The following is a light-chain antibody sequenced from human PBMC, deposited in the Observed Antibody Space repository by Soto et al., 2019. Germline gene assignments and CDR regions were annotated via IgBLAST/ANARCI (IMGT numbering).Light chain of an antibody. J-gene: IGLJ1*01. CDR2: EGS. CDR3: SSYAGSSTSYV. Sequence: SALTQPASVSGSPGQSITISCTGTSSDVGSYNLVSWYQQHPGKAPKLMIYEGSKRPSGVSNRFSGSKSGNTASLTISGLQAEDEADYYCSSYAGSSTSYVFGTGTKVTVL. CDR1: SSDVGSYNL. V-gene: IGLV2-23*01.